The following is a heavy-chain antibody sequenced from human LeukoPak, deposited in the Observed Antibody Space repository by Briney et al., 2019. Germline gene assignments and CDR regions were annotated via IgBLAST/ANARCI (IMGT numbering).Heavy chain of an antibody. J-gene: IGHJ4*02. CDR1: GGSFSGYY. Sequence: SETLSLTCAVYGGSFSGYYWSWIRQPPGKGLEWIGELNHSGSTNYNPSLKSRVTISVDTSKNQFSLKLSSVTAADTAVYYCARHYSGSYHNPFDYWGQGTLVTVSS. V-gene: IGHV4-34*01. D-gene: IGHD1-26*01. CDR2: LNHSGST. CDR3: ARHYSGSYHNPFDY.